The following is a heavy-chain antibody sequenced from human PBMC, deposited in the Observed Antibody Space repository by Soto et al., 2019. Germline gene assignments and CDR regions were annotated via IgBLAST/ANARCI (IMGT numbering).Heavy chain of an antibody. J-gene: IGHJ4*02. Sequence: GSLRLSCAASGFTFSSYGMHWVRQAPGKGLEWVAVISYDGSNKYYADSVKGRFTISRDNSKNTLYLQMNSLRAEDTAVYYCAKEQGSGWGPFDYWGQGTLVTVSS. V-gene: IGHV3-30*18. D-gene: IGHD6-19*01. CDR1: GFTFSSYG. CDR3: AKEQGSGWGPFDY. CDR2: ISYDGSNK.